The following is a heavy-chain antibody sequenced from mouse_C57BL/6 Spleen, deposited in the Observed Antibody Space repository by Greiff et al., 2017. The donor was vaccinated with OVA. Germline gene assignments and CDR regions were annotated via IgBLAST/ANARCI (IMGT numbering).Heavy chain of an antibody. V-gene: IGHV3-6*01. CDR3: AREGVRGAYFDY. J-gene: IGHJ2*01. CDR2: ISYDGSN. D-gene: IGHD2-13*01. CDR1: GYSITSGYY. Sequence: DVKLQESGPGLVKPSQSLSLTCSVTGYSITSGYYWNWIRQFPGNQLEWMGYISYDGSNNYNPSLKNRISITRDTSKNQFFLKLNSVTTEDTATYDCAREGVRGAYFDYWGQGTTLTVSS.